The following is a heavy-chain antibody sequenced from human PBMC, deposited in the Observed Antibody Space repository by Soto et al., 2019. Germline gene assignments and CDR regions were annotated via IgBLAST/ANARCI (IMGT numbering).Heavy chain of an antibody. CDR3: GRQGPGSLTTYLGGGGCHYAFDI. V-gene: IGHV3-23*01. Sequence: EVQLLESGGGLVQPGGSLRLSCAASGFTFSGYAIIWVRQAPGKGLEWVSTISGGGDGTYYADSVKGRFTISRDNSRDKVIRQMRGLMAEYMAVCYCGRQGPGSLTTYLGGGGCHYAFDIWGQGAMVTVSS. CDR1: GFTFSGYA. CDR2: ISGGGDGT. J-gene: IGHJ3*02. D-gene: IGHD2-21*01.